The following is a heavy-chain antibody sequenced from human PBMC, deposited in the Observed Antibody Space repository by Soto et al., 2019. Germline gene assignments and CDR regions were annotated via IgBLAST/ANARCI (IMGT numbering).Heavy chain of an antibody. CDR3: ARYAVSSTEYTWNYGPYFDY. CDR2: ISYDGNNK. V-gene: IGHV3-30-3*01. J-gene: IGHJ4*02. Sequence: QVQLVESGGGVVQPGRSLRLSCAASGFTYSTYTMHWVRQAPRNGLEWVAVISYDGNNKFYADSVKGRFTISRDSTKQTLYLQMNSLRPDDTAMYYCARYAVSSTEYTWNYGPYFDYWGQGALVTVSS. CDR1: GFTYSTYT. D-gene: IGHD1-7*01.